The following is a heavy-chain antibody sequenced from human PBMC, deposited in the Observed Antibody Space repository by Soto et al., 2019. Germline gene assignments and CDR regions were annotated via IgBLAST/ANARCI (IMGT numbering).Heavy chain of an antibody. Sequence: GGSLRLSCAASGFTFDDYAMHWVRQAPGKGLGWVSGISWNSGSIGYADTVKGRFTITRDNAKNSLYLQINSLRAEDTALYYCAKGLEYNWNYEYFQHWGQG. CDR1: GFTFDDYA. V-gene: IGHV3-9*01. CDR3: AKGLEYNWNYEYFQH. J-gene: IGHJ1*01. D-gene: IGHD1-7*01. CDR2: ISWNSGSI.